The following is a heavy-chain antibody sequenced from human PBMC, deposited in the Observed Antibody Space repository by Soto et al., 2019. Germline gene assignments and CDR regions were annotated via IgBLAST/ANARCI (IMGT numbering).Heavy chain of an antibody. CDR3: AREGDILTGGDAFDI. CDR1: GFTFSSYG. CDR2: IWYDGSNK. V-gene: IGHV3-33*01. J-gene: IGHJ3*02. D-gene: IGHD3-9*01. Sequence: GGSLRLSCAASGFTFSSYGMHWVRQAPGKGLEWVAVIWYDGSNKYYADSVKGRFTISRDNSKNTLYLQMNSLRAEDTAVYYCAREGDILTGGDAFDIWGQGTMVTVSS.